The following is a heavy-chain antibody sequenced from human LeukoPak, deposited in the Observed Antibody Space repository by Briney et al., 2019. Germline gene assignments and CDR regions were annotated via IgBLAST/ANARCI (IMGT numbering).Heavy chain of an antibody. D-gene: IGHD3-22*01. CDR3: ARDTVPRNYYDSSGPDY. J-gene: IGHJ4*02. CDR1: GFTFSSYT. V-gene: IGHV3-30*01. CDR2: ISYDGSNK. Sequence: GGSLRLSCAASGFTFSSYTMHWVRQAPGKGREGVAVISYDGSNKYYADAVKGRFTISRDNSKNTLYLQMNSLRAEDTAVYYCARDTVPRNYYDSSGPDYWGQGTLVTVSS.